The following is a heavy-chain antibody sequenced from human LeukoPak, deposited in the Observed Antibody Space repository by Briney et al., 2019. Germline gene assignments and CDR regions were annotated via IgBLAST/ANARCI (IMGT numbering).Heavy chain of an antibody. CDR2: IYSSGST. CDR3: ASTSGTTGQPFDY. V-gene: IGHV4-4*09. D-gene: IGHD1-1*01. Sequence: SETLSLTCTVSGGSISSYYWNWIRQPPGKGLEWIGYIYSSGSTNYNPSLKSRVTISLDTSKNQFSLKLSSVTAADTAVYYCASTSGTTGQPFDYWGQGTLVTVSS. J-gene: IGHJ4*02. CDR1: GGSISSYY.